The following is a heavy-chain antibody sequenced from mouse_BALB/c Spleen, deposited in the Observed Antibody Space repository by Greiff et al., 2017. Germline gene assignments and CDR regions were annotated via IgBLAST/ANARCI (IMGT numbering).Heavy chain of an antibody. CDR3: ARGLGRAWYFDV. CDR1: GYTFSSYW. Sequence: QVQLQQSGAELMKPGASVKISCKATGYTFSSYWIAWVKQRPGHGLEWIGEILPGSGSTNYNEKFKGKATFTADTSSNTAYMQLSSLTSEDSAVYYCARGLGRAWYFDVWGAGTTVTVSS. V-gene: IGHV1-9*01. CDR2: ILPGSGST. D-gene: IGHD4-1*01. J-gene: IGHJ1*01.